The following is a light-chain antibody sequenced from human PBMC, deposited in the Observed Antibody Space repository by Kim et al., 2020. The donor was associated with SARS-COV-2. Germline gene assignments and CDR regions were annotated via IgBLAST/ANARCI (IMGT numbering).Light chain of an antibody. CDR2: QDS. V-gene: IGLV3-1*01. CDR1: KLGDRY. CDR3: QSWDSSVDWV. J-gene: IGLJ3*02. Sequence: VSPGQTASITCSGDKLGDRYANWYQQKPGQSPVLVMYQDSKRPSGIPERFSASSSGNTATLTISGTRAMDEADYYCQSWDSSVDWVFGGGTQLTVL.